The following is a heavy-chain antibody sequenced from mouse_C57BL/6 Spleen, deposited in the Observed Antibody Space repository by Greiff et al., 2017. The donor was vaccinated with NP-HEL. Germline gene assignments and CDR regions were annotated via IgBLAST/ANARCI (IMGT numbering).Heavy chain of an antibody. CDR1: GYSFTGYY. D-gene: IGHD2-1*01. V-gene: IGHV1-42*01. CDR3: ARSGIYYGIDV. CDR2: INPSTGGT. J-gene: IGHJ1*03. Sequence: VKLQQSGPELVKPGASVKISCKASGYSFTGYYMNWVKQSPEKSLEWIGEINPSTGGTTYNQKFKAKATLTVDKSSSTAYMQLKSLTSEDSAVYYCARSGIYYGIDVWGTGTTVTVSS.